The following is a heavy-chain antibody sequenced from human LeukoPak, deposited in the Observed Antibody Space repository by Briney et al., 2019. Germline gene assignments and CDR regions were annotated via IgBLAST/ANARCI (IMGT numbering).Heavy chain of an antibody. D-gene: IGHD1-1*01. J-gene: IGHJ3*02. CDR3: ARGENDVHDFDI. V-gene: IGHV4-61*01. CDR1: GGSVRSYSYY. Sequence: KPSETLSLTCTVSGGSVRSYSYYWTWIRQPPGKGLEWIGYIHYSGSTNYNPSLKSRVTISLDTSKNQFSLKPSSVTAADTAVYYCARGENDVHDFDIWGQGTMVTVSS. CDR2: IHYSGST.